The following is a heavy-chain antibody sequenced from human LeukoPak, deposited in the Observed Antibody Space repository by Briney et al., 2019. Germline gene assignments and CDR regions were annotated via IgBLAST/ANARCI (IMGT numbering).Heavy chain of an antibody. CDR1: GFTFSSYA. CDR3: ARDFLRFGELLGEDWFDP. D-gene: IGHD3-10*01. J-gene: IGHJ5*02. Sequence: GGSLRLSCAASGFTFSSYAMHWVRQAPGKGLEWVAVISYDGSNKYYADSVKGRVTISRDNAKNSLYLQMNSLRAEDTAVYYCARDFLRFGELLGEDWFDPWGQGTLVTVSS. V-gene: IGHV3-30-3*01. CDR2: ISYDGSNK.